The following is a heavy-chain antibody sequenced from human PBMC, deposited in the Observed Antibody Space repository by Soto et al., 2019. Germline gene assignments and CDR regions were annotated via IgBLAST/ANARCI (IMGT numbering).Heavy chain of an antibody. J-gene: IGHJ5*02. V-gene: IGHV4-4*02. D-gene: IGHD5-12*01. CDR1: GGSISSDNW. Sequence: QMHLQESGPGLVRPSETLSLTCEVSGGSISSDNWWTWVPQAPGKGLEWIGESDHSGSANYNPSLKSRVTISIDKSKNQFSLKLNSVTAADTAVYYCARDYSGYSLSPWGQGTLVTVSS. CDR3: ARDYSGYSLSP. CDR2: SDHSGSA.